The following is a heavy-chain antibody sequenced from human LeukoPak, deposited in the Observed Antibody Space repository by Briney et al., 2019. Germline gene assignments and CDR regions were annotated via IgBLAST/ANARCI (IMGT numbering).Heavy chain of an antibody. CDR1: GFTFNNYN. Sequence: GGSLRLSCATSGFTFNNYNMNWVRQAPGRALEWVSSITSSGTYIFYADSVKGRFTISRDNSKNTLYLQMSSLRVDDTAIYYCAKSGASPLYHMDVWGKGATVTVSS. CDR3: AKSGASPLYHMDV. J-gene: IGHJ6*03. D-gene: IGHD1-26*01. CDR2: ITSSGTYI. V-gene: IGHV3-21*04.